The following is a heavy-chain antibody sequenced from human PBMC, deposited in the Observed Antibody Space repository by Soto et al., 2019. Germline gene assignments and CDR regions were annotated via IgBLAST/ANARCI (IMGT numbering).Heavy chain of an antibody. CDR2: IWYDGSKK. Sequence: QVQLVESGGGVVQPGRSLRLSCAASGFTFSSYGMHWVRQAPGQGPEWVAFIWYDGSKKFYADFAKGRFSISRDNSKNTLYLQMNSLRVEDTAVYKCARASHDGDYANWFDPWGQGTLVTVSS. D-gene: IGHD4-17*01. CDR1: GFTFSSYG. V-gene: IGHV3-33*01. CDR3: ARASHDGDYANWFDP. J-gene: IGHJ5*02.